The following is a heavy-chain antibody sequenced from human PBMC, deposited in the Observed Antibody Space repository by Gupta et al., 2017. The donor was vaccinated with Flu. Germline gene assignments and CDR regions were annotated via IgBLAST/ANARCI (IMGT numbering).Heavy chain of an antibody. V-gene: IGHV3-23*01. CDR3: AKGDRGSGWAY. Sequence: FSSYVMSWVRQAPGKGLGWVSAISGSGGTTHYADSVKGRFTISRDNSKNTLYLQMNSLRAEDTAVYYCAKGDRGSGWAYWGQGTLVTVSS. CDR2: ISGSGGTT. J-gene: IGHJ4*02. D-gene: IGHD6-19*01. CDR1: FSSYV.